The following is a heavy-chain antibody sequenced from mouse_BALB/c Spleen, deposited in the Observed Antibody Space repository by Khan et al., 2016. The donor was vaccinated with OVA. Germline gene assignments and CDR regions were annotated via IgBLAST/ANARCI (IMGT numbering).Heavy chain of an antibody. Sequence: QVQLQQSGPELVKPGASVKMSCKASGYTFTDYVMNWVKQRNGQGLEWIGQIYPGSGSTFYNEKFKGKATLTADRSSSTAYMQLSNLTSEDSAVYFYARAGWDVFAHWAQGTLITVSA. CDR3: ARAGWDVFAH. CDR1: GYTFTDYV. CDR2: IYPGSGST. J-gene: IGHJ3*01. V-gene: IGHV1-77*01. D-gene: IGHD4-1*01.